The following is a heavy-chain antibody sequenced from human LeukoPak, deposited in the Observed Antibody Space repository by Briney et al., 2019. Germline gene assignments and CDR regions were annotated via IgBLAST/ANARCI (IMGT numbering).Heavy chain of an antibody. CDR2: IYHSGST. V-gene: IGHV4-38-2*01. J-gene: IGHJ4*02. D-gene: IGHD6-19*01. Sequence: SETLSLTCAVSGYSISSGYYWGWIRQPPGKGLEWIGSIYHSGSTYYNPSLKSRVTISVDTSKNQFSLKLSSVTAADTAVYYCARHPDPYSSVDYWDQGTLVTVSS. CDR3: ARHPDPYSSVDY. CDR1: GYSISSGYY.